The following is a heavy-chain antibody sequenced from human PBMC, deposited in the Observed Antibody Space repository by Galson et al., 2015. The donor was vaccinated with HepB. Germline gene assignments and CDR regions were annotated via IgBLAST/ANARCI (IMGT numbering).Heavy chain of an antibody. V-gene: IGHV3-21*01. D-gene: IGHD1-26*01. J-gene: IGHJ4*02. CDR1: GFTFSSYS. CDR3: ARDRGEWERGFDY. Sequence: SLRLSCAASGFTFSSYSMNWVRQAPGKGLEWVSSISSSSSYIYYADSVKGRFTISRDNAKNSLYLQMNSLRAEDTAVYYCARDRGEWERGFDYWGQGTLVTVSS. CDR2: ISSSSSYI.